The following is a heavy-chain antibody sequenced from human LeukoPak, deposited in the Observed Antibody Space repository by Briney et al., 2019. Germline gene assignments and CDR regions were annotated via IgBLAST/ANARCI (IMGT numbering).Heavy chain of an antibody. CDR3: ARDHLANLASRLFDP. V-gene: IGHV4-4*07. CDR2: IYTSGST. J-gene: IGHJ5*02. D-gene: IGHD3-3*01. CDR1: GGSINIYY. Sequence: SETLSLTCTVSGGSINIYYWSWIRQPAGKGLEWIGRIYTSGSTNYNPSLKTRVTISVDTSKNQFSLKLNSVTAADTAVYYCARDHLANLASRLFDPWGQGSLVTVSS.